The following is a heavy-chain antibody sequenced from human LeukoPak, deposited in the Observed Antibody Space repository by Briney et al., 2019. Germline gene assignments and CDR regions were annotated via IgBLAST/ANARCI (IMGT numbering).Heavy chain of an antibody. D-gene: IGHD4-11*01. CDR3: AKDISSVTPYYFDC. V-gene: IGHV3-9*01. CDR1: GFTFDDYA. J-gene: IGHJ4*02. CDR2: ISWNSGNI. Sequence: GRSLRLSCAASGFTFDDYAMHWVRQAPGKGLEWVSGISWNSGNIGYADSVKGRFTISRDNAKNFLYLQMNSLRAEDTALYYRAKDISSVTPYYFDCWGQGTLVTVSS.